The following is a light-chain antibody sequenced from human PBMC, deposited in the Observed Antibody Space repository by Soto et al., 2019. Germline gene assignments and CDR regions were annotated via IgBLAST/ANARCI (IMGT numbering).Light chain of an antibody. CDR2: GVS. CDR3: HQYSNPPHT. Sequence: ETVLMQSPDTLSLSPGEGATLSCRASQTVRASQLAWYQQKPGQSPRLLIYGVSNRATDIPDRFGGSGSGTDFTLTISRLEPEDGAVYYGHQYSNPPHTFGQGTKLEVK. J-gene: IGKJ2*01. V-gene: IGKV3-20*01. CDR1: QTVRASQ.